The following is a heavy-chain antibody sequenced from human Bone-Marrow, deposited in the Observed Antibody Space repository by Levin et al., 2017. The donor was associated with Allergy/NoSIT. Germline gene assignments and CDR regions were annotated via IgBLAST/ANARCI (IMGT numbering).Heavy chain of an antibody. CDR1: GFSFNNYG. Sequence: SGGSLRLSCATSGFSFNNYGMNWVRQSPGKGLEWVAVIWFDGSKSEYADSVKGRFTISRDNTKNTLYLQMNSLRVDDSAVYYCAKDLSTKVFDSWGQGILVTVS. J-gene: IGHJ4*02. CDR2: IWFDGSKS. D-gene: IGHD5/OR15-5a*01. CDR3: AKDLSTKVFDS. V-gene: IGHV3-33*06.